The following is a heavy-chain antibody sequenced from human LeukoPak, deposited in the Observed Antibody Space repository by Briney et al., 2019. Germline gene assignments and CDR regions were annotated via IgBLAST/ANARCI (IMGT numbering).Heavy chain of an antibody. Sequence: PGGSLRLSCAASGFTFSSYSMNWVRQAPGKGLEWVSYISSSSSTIYYADSVKGRFTISRDNAKNSLYLQMNSLRAEVTAVYYCARVGLVVDNRARAFDIWGQGTMVTVSS. CDR3: ARVGLVVDNRARAFDI. CDR2: ISSSSSTI. V-gene: IGHV3-48*04. CDR1: GFTFSSYS. J-gene: IGHJ3*02. D-gene: IGHD3-22*01.